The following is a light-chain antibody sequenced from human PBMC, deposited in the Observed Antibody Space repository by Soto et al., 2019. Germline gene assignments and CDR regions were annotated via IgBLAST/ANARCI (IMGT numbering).Light chain of an antibody. CDR1: SSNIGAGFH. CDR2: ANS. Sequence: QAVVTQPPSVSGAPGQRVTISCTGSSSNIGAGFHIHWYQQLPGTAPKLLIYANSNRPSGVPDRFSGSKSGTSASLAITGLQAEDEADYYCQSYDSSLSGYVFGTGTKVTVL. V-gene: IGLV1-40*01. CDR3: QSYDSSLSGYV. J-gene: IGLJ1*01.